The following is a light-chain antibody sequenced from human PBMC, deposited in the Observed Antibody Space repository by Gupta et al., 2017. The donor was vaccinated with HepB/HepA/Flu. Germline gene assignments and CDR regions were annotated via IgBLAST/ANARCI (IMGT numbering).Light chain of an antibody. J-gene: IGLJ2*01. V-gene: IGLV3-25*03. CDR1: ALPKQY. CDR2: KDS. Sequence: SYALTQPPSLPVSPGKTARLPCFGDALPKQYAYWYQQKPGQAPVLVIYKDSERPAGVPERFSGSSAGTTVTLTIRGVQAEDEADYYGQSADSSGTYPSVVFGGGTKLTVL. CDR3: QSADSSGTYPSVV.